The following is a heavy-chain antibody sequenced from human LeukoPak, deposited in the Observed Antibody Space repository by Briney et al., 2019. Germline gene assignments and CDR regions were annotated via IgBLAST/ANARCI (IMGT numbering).Heavy chain of an antibody. D-gene: IGHD4-11*01. Sequence: SETLSLTCAVSGGSFSGYYWSWIRQPPGKGLEWIGEINDSGSTNYNPSLKSRVTISMDTSKSQFSLNLTSATAADTAVYYCARENDYWNYFYMDVWGKGTAVSV. V-gene: IGHV4-34*01. J-gene: IGHJ6*03. CDR3: ARENDYWNYFYMDV. CDR1: GGSFSGYY. CDR2: INDSGST.